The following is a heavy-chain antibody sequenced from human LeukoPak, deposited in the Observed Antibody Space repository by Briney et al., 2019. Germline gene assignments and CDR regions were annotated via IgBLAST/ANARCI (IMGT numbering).Heavy chain of an antibody. Sequence: ASVKVSCKASGYTFTNYDINWVRQATGQGLEWMGWMNPNSGNTGYAQKFQGRVTITRNIAISTAYMELSSLRSEDTAVYYCARCDYDTSVNPNWFDPWGQGTLVTVSS. CDR3: ARCDYDTSVNPNWFDP. J-gene: IGHJ5*02. CDR1: GYTFTNYD. CDR2: MNPNSGNT. D-gene: IGHD3-22*01. V-gene: IGHV1-8*03.